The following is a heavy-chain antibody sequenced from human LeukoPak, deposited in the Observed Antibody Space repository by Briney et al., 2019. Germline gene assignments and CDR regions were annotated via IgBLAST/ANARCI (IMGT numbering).Heavy chain of an antibody. CDR2: INHSGST. D-gene: IGHD3-22*01. Sequence: SETLSLTCAVYGGSFSGYYWSWIRQPPGKGLEWIGEINHSGSTNYNPSLKSRVTISVDTSKNQFSLKLSSVTAADTAVYYCASHPSSAFDYWGQGTLVTVSS. CDR3: ASHPSSAFDY. J-gene: IGHJ4*02. CDR1: GGSFSGYY. V-gene: IGHV4-34*01.